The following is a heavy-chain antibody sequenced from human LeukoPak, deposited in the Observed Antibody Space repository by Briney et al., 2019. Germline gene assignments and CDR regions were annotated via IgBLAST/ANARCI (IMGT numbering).Heavy chain of an antibody. CDR3: ARALSSLRLIYYYYGMDV. CDR1: GFTFSSYS. Sequence: GGSLRLSCSASGFTFSSYSMNWVRQAPGKGLEWVSSISSSSSYIYYADSVKGRFTISRDNAKNSLYPQMNSLRAEDTAVYYCARALSSLRLIYYYYGMDVWGQGTTVTVSS. CDR2: ISSSSSYI. V-gene: IGHV3-21*01. J-gene: IGHJ6*02. D-gene: IGHD5-12*01.